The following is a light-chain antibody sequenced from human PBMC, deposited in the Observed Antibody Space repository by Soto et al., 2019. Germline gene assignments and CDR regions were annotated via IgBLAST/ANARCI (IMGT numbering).Light chain of an antibody. CDR2: GAS. CDR3: QQYNNWPPYT. J-gene: IGKJ2*01. Sequence: EIVMTQSPATLSVPPGERATLSFSASQSVSSNLAWYHQKPGQAPRLLIYGASTRATGIPARFSGSGSGTAFTHTISSLQSADFAVYYCQQYNNWPPYTFGQGTKLEIK. CDR1: QSVSSN. V-gene: IGKV3-15*01.